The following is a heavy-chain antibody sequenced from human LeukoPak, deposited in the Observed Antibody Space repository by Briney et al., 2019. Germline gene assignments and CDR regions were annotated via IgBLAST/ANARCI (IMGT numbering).Heavy chain of an antibody. CDR3: ARGTYCSSTSCYLSQQLVTGGFDY. D-gene: IGHD2-2*01. CDR1: GGSISSSSYY. Sequence: SETLSLTCTVSGGSISSSSYYWGWIRQPPGKGLEWIGSIYYSGSTYYNPFLKSRVTISVDTSKNQLSLKLSSVTAADTAVYYCARGTYCSSTSCYLSQQLVTGGFDYWGQGTLVTVSS. V-gene: IGHV4-39*01. J-gene: IGHJ4*02. CDR2: IYYSGST.